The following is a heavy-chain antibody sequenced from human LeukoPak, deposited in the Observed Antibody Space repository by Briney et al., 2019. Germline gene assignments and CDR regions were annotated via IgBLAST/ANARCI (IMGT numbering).Heavy chain of an antibody. V-gene: IGHV3-53*01. D-gene: IGHD3-3*01. CDR2: IYSGGST. Sequence: GGSLRLSCAASGFAFSSNYMSWVRQAPGKGLEWVSVIYSGGSTYYADSVKGRFTISRDNSKNTLYLQMNSLRAEDTAVYYCAKDLGRVGTYYDFWSGNEFDYWGQGTLVTVSS. CDR1: GFAFSSNY. J-gene: IGHJ4*02. CDR3: AKDLGRVGTYYDFWSGNEFDY.